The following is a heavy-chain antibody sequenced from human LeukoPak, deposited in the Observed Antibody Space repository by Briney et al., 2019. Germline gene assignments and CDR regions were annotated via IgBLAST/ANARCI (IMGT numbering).Heavy chain of an antibody. V-gene: IGHV3-53*01. CDR2: LYTGGSS. J-gene: IGHJ4*02. CDR1: GFSVSTNY. Sequence: GGSLRLSCAASGFSVSTNYMSWVRQAPGKGLEWVSVLYTGGSSWYADSVKGRFTTSRDNSKNTLYLQMSSLRADDTAVYYCARDYENIRGSFPYWGQGTLVSVSS. D-gene: IGHD3-16*01. CDR3: ARDYENIRGSFPY.